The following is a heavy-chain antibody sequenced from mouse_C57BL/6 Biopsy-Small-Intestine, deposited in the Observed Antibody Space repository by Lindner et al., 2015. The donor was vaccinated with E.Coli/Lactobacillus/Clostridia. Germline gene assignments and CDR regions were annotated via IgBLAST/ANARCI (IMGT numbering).Heavy chain of an antibody. D-gene: IGHD1-1*01. Sequence: VQLQESGAELVRPGASVKISCKAFGYTFTSHHINWVKQRPGQGLDWIGFVNPYNAYTTYNQNFRGKAALTVDKSSSTAYMELSTLTSEDSAVYFCVRNYYDGSSYYFDYWGQGTTLAVSS. CDR2: VNPYNAYT. J-gene: IGHJ2*01. CDR1: GYTFTSHH. CDR3: VRNYYDGSSYYFDY. V-gene: IGHV1S12*01.